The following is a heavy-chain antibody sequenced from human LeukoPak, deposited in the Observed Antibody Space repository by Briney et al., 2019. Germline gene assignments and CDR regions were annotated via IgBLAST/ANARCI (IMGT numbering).Heavy chain of an antibody. Sequence: GGSPRLSCAASGFTFSAYVMEWVRQAPGKGLEWVAFIRYDGSNKFYADPVKGRFTISRDNSKNTLFLQMNNLRAEDTAVYYCAKGPLRDDTGSYFDYWGQGTLVTVSS. CDR1: GFTFSAYV. CDR2: IRYDGSNK. CDR3: AKGPLRDDTGSYFDY. D-gene: IGHD1-26*01. V-gene: IGHV3-30*02. J-gene: IGHJ4*02.